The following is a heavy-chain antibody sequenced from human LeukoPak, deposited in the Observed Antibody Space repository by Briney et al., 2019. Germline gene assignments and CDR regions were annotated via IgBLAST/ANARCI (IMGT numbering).Heavy chain of an antibody. D-gene: IGHD6-13*01. V-gene: IGHV1-2*02. Sequence: ASVKVSCKASGYTFTGYYMHWVRQAPGQGLEWMGWINPNSGGTNYARKFQGRVTMTRDTSISTAYMELSKLRSDDTAVYYCARESTIFGYSSSWAAFDIWGQGTMVTVSS. CDR3: ARESTIFGYSSSWAAFDI. CDR2: INPNSGGT. CDR1: GYTFTGYY. J-gene: IGHJ3*02.